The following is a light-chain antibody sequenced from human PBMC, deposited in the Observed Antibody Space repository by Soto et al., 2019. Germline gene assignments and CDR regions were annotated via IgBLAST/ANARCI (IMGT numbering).Light chain of an antibody. CDR1: QSISNY. V-gene: IGKV1-27*01. J-gene: IGKJ1*01. CDR2: SAS. CDR3: QKFTIAPSWT. Sequence: DIQMTQSPSSLSASVGDRVTITCRASQSISNYLACYQCKPGKVPDLLLSSASTLQSGAPSRFSGSGSGTDFTPTISSLQPEDVATYYCQKFTIAPSWTFGQGTKVEIK.